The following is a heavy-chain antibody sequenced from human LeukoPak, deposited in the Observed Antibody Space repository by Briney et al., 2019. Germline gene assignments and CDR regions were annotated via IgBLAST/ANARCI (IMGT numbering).Heavy chain of an antibody. V-gene: IGHV3-21*01. D-gene: IGHD5-18*01. CDR3: ARTQLSDTAMSYFDY. CDR2: ISSSSSYI. J-gene: IGHJ4*02. CDR1: GFTFSSYY. Sequence: GGSLRLSCAASGFTFSSYYMSWVRQPPGKGLEWVSSISSSSSYIHYADSVKGRFTISRDNAKNSLYLQMNSLRAEDTAVYYCARTQLSDTAMSYFDYWGRGTLVTVSS.